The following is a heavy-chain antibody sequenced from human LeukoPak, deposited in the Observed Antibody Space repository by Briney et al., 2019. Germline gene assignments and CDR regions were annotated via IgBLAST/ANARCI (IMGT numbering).Heavy chain of an antibody. V-gene: IGHV3-23*01. CDR3: AKFLIGWFGEPFDI. CDR1: GFTFSSYA. CDR2: ISGSGGST. D-gene: IGHD3-10*01. Sequence: QPGGSLRLSCAASGFTFSSYAMTWVRQAPGKGLEWVSAISGSGGSTFSADSVKGRFTISRDNSKNTLYLQMNSLGAEDTAVYYCAKFLIGWFGEPFDIWGQGTMVTVSS. J-gene: IGHJ3*02.